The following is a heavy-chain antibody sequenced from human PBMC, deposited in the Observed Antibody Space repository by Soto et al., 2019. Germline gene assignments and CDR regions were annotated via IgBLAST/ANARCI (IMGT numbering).Heavy chain of an antibody. CDR1: GYTFSSCA. Sequence: GVSLRLSWASSGYTFSSCAMSWFRQAPGKGLEWVSAISGSGGSTYYADSVKGRFTISRDNSKNTLYLQMNSLRAEDTAVYYCAPEGPFDYFDYWGQGTLVTVSS. J-gene: IGHJ4*02. V-gene: IGHV3-23*01. CDR2: ISGSGGST. CDR3: APEGPFDYFDY.